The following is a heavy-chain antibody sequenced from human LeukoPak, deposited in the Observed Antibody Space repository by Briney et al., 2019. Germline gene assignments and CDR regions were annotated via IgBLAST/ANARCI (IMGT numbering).Heavy chain of an antibody. CDR1: GYSFTDYY. V-gene: IGHV1-2*02. CDR3: ARADRLHGGPYLIAP. Sequence: ASVTVTCKTSGYSFTDYYMHWVRQAPGQGLEWMGWINPNSGGTSSAQKFQGRVTMTRDTSITTVYMEVSWLTSDDTAIYYCARADRLHGGPYLIAPGGQGTLVTVSS. CDR2: INPNSGGT. J-gene: IGHJ4*02. D-gene: IGHD2-21*01.